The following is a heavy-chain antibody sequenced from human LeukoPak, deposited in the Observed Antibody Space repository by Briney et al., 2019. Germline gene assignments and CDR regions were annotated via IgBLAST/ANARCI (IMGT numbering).Heavy chain of an antibody. CDR1: GGSISSGYYF. V-gene: IGHV4-61*02. Sequence: SQTLSLTCTVSGGSISSGYYFWSWFRQPAGKGLEWIGRIHTSGSTNYNPSLKSRVTISADTSKNQFSLKLSSVTAADTAVYYCASHTVVTPLGAFDIWGQGTMVTVSS. CDR3: ASHTVVTPLGAFDI. J-gene: IGHJ3*02. D-gene: IGHD4-23*01. CDR2: IHTSGST.